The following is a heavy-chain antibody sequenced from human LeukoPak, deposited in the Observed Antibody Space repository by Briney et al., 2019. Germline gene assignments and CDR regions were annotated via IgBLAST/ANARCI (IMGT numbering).Heavy chain of an antibody. CDR1: GFTFSSYA. J-gene: IGHJ4*02. Sequence: GGSLRLPCAASGFTFSSYAMHWVRQAPGKGLEYVSAISSNGGSTYYANSVKGRFTISRDNSKNTLYLQMGSLRAEDMAVYYCARDGYSGYDPPDFDYWGQGTLVTVSS. D-gene: IGHD5-12*01. CDR3: ARDGYSGYDPPDFDY. CDR2: ISSNGGST. V-gene: IGHV3-64*01.